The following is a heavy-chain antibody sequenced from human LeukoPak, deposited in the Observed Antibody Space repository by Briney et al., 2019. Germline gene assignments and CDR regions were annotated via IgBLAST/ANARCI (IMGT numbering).Heavy chain of an antibody. J-gene: IGHJ3*02. V-gene: IGHV5-51*01. D-gene: IGHD3-3*01. CDR3: ERHGVAGPYDAFDI. CDR2: IYPGDSDT. Sequence: GESLKISCKGSGYSFANYWIAWVRQMPGRGLESMGIIYPGDSDTRYSPSFQGQVTISADKSISTAYLQWSSLRASDTAMYYCERHGVAGPYDAFDIWGQGTRVTVSS. CDR1: GYSFANYW.